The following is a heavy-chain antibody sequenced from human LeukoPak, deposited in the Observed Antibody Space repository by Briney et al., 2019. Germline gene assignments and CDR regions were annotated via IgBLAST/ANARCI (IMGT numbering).Heavy chain of an antibody. V-gene: IGHV4-4*09. D-gene: IGHD1-1*01. CDR2: IYTSGST. CDR3: ARHATGRAIDY. J-gene: IGHJ4*02. Sequence: SETLSLTCTVSGGSISSYYWSWIRQPPGKGLEWIGYIYTSGSTNCNPSLKSRVTISVDTSKNQFSLKLSSVTAADTAVYYCARHATGRAIDYWGQGTLVTVSS. CDR1: GGSISSYY.